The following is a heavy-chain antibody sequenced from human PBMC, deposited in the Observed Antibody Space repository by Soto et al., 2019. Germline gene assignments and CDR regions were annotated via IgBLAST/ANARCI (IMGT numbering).Heavy chain of an antibody. CDR2: IYYSGST. CDR1: GGSISSSSYY. Sequence: TLSLTCTVSGGSISSSSYYWGWIRQPPGKGLEWIGSIYYSGSTYYNPSLKSRVTISVDTSKNQFSLKLSSVTAADTAVYYCASPGIAAAGPAEYFQHWGQGTLVTVSS. J-gene: IGHJ1*01. V-gene: IGHV4-39*01. D-gene: IGHD6-13*01. CDR3: ASPGIAAAGPAEYFQH.